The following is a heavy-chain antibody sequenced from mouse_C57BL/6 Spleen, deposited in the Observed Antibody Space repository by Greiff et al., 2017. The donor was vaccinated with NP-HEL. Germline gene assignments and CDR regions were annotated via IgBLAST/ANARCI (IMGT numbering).Heavy chain of an antibody. V-gene: IGHV5-9-1*02. J-gene: IGHJ4*01. Sequence: EVQGVESGEGLVKPGGSLKLSCAASGFTFSSYAMSWVRQTPEKRLEWVAYISSGGDYIYYADTVKGRFTISRDNARNTLYLQMSSLKSEDTAMYYCTRFITTVVAKGYYAMDYWGQGTSVTVSS. D-gene: IGHD1-1*01. CDR1: GFTFSSYA. CDR2: ISSGGDYI. CDR3: TRFITTVVAKGYYAMDY.